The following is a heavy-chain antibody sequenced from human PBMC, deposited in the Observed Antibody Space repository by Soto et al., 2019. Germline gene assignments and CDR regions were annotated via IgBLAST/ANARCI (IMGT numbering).Heavy chain of an antibody. D-gene: IGHD3-22*01. Sequence: GGSLRLCCAASGFTFSSYSMNWVRQAPGKGLEWVSSISSSSSYIYYADSVKGRFTISRDNAKNSLYLQMNSLRAEDTAVYYCAKDVRGMLVVVMFYWGQGTLVTVSS. V-gene: IGHV3-21*04. J-gene: IGHJ4*02. CDR1: GFTFSSYS. CDR3: AKDVRGMLVVVMFY. CDR2: ISSSSSYI.